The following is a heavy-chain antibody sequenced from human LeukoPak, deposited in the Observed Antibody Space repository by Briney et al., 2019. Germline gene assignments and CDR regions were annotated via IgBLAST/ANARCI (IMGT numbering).Heavy chain of an antibody. J-gene: IGHJ4*02. CDR1: GYTFSSYG. D-gene: IGHD2/OR15-2a*01. V-gene: IGHV3-33*03. CDR2: IWYDGSNK. Sequence: GGSVRLSCAASGYTFSSYGMHWVRQASAKGLEWVVGIWYDGSNKYYADSVQDRFTISRDISKNTLYVEMNSVRSEDTAVYYCAKERVLEAPSLSLCDYWGEGTLVAVSS. CDR3: AKERVLEAPSLSLCDY.